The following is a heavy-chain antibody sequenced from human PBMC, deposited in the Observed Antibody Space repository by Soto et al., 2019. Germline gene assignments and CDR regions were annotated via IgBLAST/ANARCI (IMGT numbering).Heavy chain of an antibody. Sequence: QVQLQQWGAGLLKPSETLSLTCAAYGGSSSGCYWSWIRQPPGKGLEWLGEFNHSGSTNYRPSLKSRVTISVDKSQIQVSLKLSSVTAADTAVYYCARTYYYDSSGYPGYWGQGTLVTVSS. CDR1: GGSSSGCY. CDR2: FNHSGST. CDR3: ARTYYYDSSGYPGY. D-gene: IGHD3-22*01. J-gene: IGHJ4*02. V-gene: IGHV4-34*01.